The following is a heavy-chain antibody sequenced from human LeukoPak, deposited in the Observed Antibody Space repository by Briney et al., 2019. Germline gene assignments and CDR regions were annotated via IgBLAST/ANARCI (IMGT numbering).Heavy chain of an antibody. CDR2: ISYDGDNK. CDR1: GFTFSDYA. D-gene: IGHD5-12*01. CDR3: ARGRSVVATSGYFDG. V-gene: IGHV3-30-3*01. J-gene: IGHJ4*02. Sequence: GGSLRLSCAASGFTFSDYAMHWVRQAPGKGLEWVAAISYDGDNKYYADSLKGRFTISRDNAKNTLHLQMNSLRAEDTAVYYCARGRSVVATSGYFDGWGQGALVSVSS.